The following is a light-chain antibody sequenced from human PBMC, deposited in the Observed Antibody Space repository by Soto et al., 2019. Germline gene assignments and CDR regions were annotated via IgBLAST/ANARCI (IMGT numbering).Light chain of an antibody. J-gene: IGKJ4*01. CDR3: QHRTDWPPLT. V-gene: IGKV3-11*01. Sequence: EIVLTQSPATLSLSPGESATLSCRASQNINTYLAWYQQKPGQPPRLLMFDASNRASGTPARFSGTGSGTDFTLTISSLEPEDVGVYYCQHRTDWPPLTFGGVTNVQIK. CDR1: QNINTY. CDR2: DAS.